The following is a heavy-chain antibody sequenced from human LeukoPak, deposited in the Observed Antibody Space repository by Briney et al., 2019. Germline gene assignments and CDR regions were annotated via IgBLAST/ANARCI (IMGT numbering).Heavy chain of an antibody. CDR2: IFGSDRST. D-gene: IGHD3-10*01. J-gene: IGHJ4*02. V-gene: IGHV3-23*01. Sequence: GGSLRLSCAASGFTFNSYVMNWVRQAPGKGLEWVSGIFGSDRSTYYADSVKGRSSTSRDKSKNTVYLQMNSLRVEDTAVYFCAKGFNYYASGSHFDSWGQGTLVTVSS. CDR3: AKGFNYYASGSHFDS. CDR1: GFTFNSYV.